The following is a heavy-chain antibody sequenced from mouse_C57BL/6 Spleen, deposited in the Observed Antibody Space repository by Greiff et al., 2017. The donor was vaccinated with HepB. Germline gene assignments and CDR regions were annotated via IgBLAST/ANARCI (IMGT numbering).Heavy chain of an antibody. CDR3: ASRLLFNAMDY. J-gene: IGHJ4*01. Sequence: VQLQQPGAELVKPGASVKLSCKASGYTFTSYWMQWVKQRPGQGLEWIGEIDPSDSYTNYNQKFKGKATLTVDTSSSTAYMQLSSLTSEDSAVYYCASRLLFNAMDYWGQGTSVTVSS. CDR2: IDPSDSYT. V-gene: IGHV1-50*01. CDR1: GYTFTSYW. D-gene: IGHD2-10*01.